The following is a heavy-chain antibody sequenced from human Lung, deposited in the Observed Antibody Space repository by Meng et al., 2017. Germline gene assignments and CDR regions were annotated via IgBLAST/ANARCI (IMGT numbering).Heavy chain of an antibody. Sequence: QVQVQELGPRLVKPSQTLSLTCTVSGGSISSSNYYWSWIRQPPGKGLEWSGHIYNSGSTYYNPSLKSRITISVDTSKNQFSLKLSSVTAADTAVYYCARGQKGYFDLWGRGTLVTVSS. CDR1: GGSISSSNYY. CDR2: IYNSGST. V-gene: IGHV4-30-4*01. CDR3: ARGQKGYFDL. J-gene: IGHJ2*01.